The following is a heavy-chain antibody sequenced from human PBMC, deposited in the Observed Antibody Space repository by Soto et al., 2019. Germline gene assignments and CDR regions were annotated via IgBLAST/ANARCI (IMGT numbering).Heavy chain of an antibody. CDR2: INAGNGTT. J-gene: IGHJ4*02. D-gene: IGHD6-13*01. CDR1: GYTFASYA. CDR3: ARRIAAAGTDYFDY. Sequence: QVQFVQSRAEVKKPGASVKVSCKASGYTFASYAMHWVRQAPGQRLEWMGWINAGNGTTKYSQKFQGRVTITRDTSASKADMELSSLRSEDTAVYYCARRIAAAGTDYFDYWGQGTLVTVSS. V-gene: IGHV1-3*01.